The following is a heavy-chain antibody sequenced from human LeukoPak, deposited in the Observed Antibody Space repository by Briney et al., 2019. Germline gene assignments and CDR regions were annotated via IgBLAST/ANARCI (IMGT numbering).Heavy chain of an antibody. CDR3: VKDKGPYYDVMTGAGTLDY. Sequence: GGSLRLSCAASGFNFGDYAMHWVRQRPGKGLEWVSLIGGRVGDTYYADSVKGRFAISRDNSKNSLFLQMNRLRTEDTAFYYCVKDKGPYYDVMTGAGTLDYWGQGTLVTVSS. CDR1: GFNFGDYA. V-gene: IGHV3-43*02. J-gene: IGHJ4*02. D-gene: IGHD3-9*01. CDR2: IGGRVGDT.